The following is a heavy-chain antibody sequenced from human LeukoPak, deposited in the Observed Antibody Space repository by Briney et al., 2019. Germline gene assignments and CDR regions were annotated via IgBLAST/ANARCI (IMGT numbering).Heavy chain of an antibody. J-gene: IGHJ3*02. CDR1: GYTFTSYD. CDR2: MNPNSGNT. CDR3: ARSGYDAFDI. D-gene: IGHD3-22*01. V-gene: IGHV1-8*03. Sequence: GASVKVSCKASGYTFTSYDIDWVRQATGQGLEWMGWMNPNSGNTGYARKFQGRVTITRNTSISTAYMELSSLRSEDTAVYYCARSGYDAFDIWGQGTMVTVSS.